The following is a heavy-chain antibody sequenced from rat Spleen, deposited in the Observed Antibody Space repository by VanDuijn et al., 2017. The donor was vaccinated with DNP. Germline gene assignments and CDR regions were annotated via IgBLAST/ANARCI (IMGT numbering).Heavy chain of an antibody. CDR2: IGTGGGNT. J-gene: IGHJ2*01. D-gene: IGHD1-6*01. CDR3: ARGADGFDY. V-gene: IGHV5S13*01. CDR1: GFTFSNYG. Sequence: EVLLVESDGGLVQPGRSLKLSCAASGFTFSNYGMHWIRQAPAKGLEWVASIGTGGGNTYYRDSVKGRFTISRDNAKNTQYLQMDSLRSDDTATYYCARGADGFDYWGQGVMVTVSS.